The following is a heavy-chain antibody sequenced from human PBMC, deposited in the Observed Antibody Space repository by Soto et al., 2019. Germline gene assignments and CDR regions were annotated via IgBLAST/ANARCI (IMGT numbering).Heavy chain of an antibody. J-gene: IGHJ6*02. D-gene: IGHD6-6*01. CDR1: GFLFDDYA. V-gene: IGHV3-9*01. Sequence: PGGSLRLSCAASGFLFDDYAMHLVRQSPGKGLEWVSFISVNSGSLGYADSVKGRFTISRDNAKNSLYLQMNSLRAEDTALYYSAKDRYSSSAYSYSGMDAWGQGTRFTVSS. CDR3: AKDRYSSSAYSYSGMDA. CDR2: ISVNSGSL.